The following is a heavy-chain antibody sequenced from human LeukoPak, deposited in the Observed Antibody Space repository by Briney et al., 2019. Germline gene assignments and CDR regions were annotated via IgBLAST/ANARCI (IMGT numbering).Heavy chain of an antibody. CDR1: GFTFSRYW. CDR3: TRDLMDYDVSTGLHHYYMDV. D-gene: IGHD3-9*01. Sequence: GGSLRLSCAGSGFTFSRYWMSWVRQAPGKGLEWVANIKEDGSEKYYVDSVKGRFTISRDNAKNTLYLQMNTLRVEDTAVYYCTRDLMDYDVSTGLHHYYMDVWGQGTTVTVSS. V-gene: IGHV3-7*01. CDR2: IKEDGSEK. J-gene: IGHJ6*02.